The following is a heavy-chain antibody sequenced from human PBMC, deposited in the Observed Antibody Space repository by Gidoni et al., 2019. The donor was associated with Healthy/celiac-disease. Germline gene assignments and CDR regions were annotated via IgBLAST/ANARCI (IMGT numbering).Heavy chain of an antibody. Sequence: EVQLVAFGGGLVQPGGSMLLSCAASGFTFSIYSMNWVRQAPGKGLEWVSYISSSSSTIYYADSVKGRFTNSRDNAKNSLYLQMNSMRDEDTAVYYWARDLATMVRGVKDYWGQGTLVTVSS. V-gene: IGHV3-48*02. CDR2: ISSSSSTI. CDR3: ARDLATMVRGVKDY. D-gene: IGHD3-10*01. J-gene: IGHJ4*02. CDR1: GFTFSIYS.